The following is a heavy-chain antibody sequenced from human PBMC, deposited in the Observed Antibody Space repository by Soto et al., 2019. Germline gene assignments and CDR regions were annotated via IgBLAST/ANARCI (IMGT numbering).Heavy chain of an antibody. CDR3: SRGILV. D-gene: IGHD2-15*01. Sequence: QVQLQESGPGLVKPSQTLSLTCTVSGGSMTSGGYCWDWIRQHPGEGLEWIGCISYGGTTSYTPSLKSRLTISVDTSKNQFPLMLNSVTAADTAVYYCSRGILVWGQGTLNTVSS. CDR2: ISYGGTT. CDR1: GGSMTSGGYC. J-gene: IGHJ4*02. V-gene: IGHV4-31*03.